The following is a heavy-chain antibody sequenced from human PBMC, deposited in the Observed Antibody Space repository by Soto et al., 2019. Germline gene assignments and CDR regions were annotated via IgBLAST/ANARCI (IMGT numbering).Heavy chain of an antibody. CDR2: IIPMVGMS. D-gene: IGHD3-10*01. CDR1: GDTFNFYT. V-gene: IGHV1-69*02. Sequence: QVQLVQSGAEVKKPGSSVRVSCKASGDTFNFYTIHWVRQAPGQGLEWLGRIIPMVGMSNYDQRFQGRVTMIADKSTSTVYMQLSSLRSEDTALYYCATSYGSGSRPFDNWGQGTLVSVSS. CDR3: ATSYGSGSRPFDN. J-gene: IGHJ5*02.